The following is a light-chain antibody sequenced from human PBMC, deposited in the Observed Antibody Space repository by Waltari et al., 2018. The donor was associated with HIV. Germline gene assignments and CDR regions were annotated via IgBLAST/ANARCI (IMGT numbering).Light chain of an antibody. V-gene: IGLV6-57*01. Sequence: NFMLTQPHSVSESPGKTVTISCTRRSGSIASNYVQWYQQRPGSSPTTVSYGDNQRPLVVPVRFAGSIDSSSNSASRTISGLKTEDEADYYCQSYDSSNVVFGGGTKLTVL. CDR2: GDN. J-gene: IGLJ2*01. CDR3: QSYDSSNVV. CDR1: SGSIASNY.